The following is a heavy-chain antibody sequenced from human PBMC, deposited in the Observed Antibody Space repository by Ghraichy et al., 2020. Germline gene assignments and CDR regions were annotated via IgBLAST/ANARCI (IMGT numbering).Heavy chain of an antibody. CDR3: ARGLRSVEMATMSYFDS. V-gene: IGHV4-34*01. J-gene: IGHJ4*02. CDR1: GGSFRGYS. D-gene: IGHD5-24*01. CDR2: INHSGST. Sequence: SETLSLTCAVYGGSFRGYSWSWIRQPPGKGLEWIGEINHSGSTNYNAPLKSRVTVSVDTSKNQFSLKVSSVTAAATAVYYCARGLRSVEMATMSYFDSWGRGTLVTVSS.